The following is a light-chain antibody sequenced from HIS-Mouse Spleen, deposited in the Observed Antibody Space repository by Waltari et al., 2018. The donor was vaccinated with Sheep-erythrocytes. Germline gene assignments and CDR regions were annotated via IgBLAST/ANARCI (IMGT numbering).Light chain of an antibody. CDR2: RDS. J-gene: IGLJ2*01. CDR1: NLGSTN. CDR3: QVWDSSTVV. Sequence: SYELTQPLSVSVALGQTARITCGGNNLGSTNLHWYQQKPGQAPVLVIYRDSNRPSGIPERFSGSNSGNTATLTISRAQAGDEADYYCQVWDSSTVVFGGGTKLTVL. V-gene: IGLV3-9*01.